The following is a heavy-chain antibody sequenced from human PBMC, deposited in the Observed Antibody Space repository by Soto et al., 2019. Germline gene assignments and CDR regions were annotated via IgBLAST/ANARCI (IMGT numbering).Heavy chain of an antibody. CDR3: ARAYYDRSGYAVDP. CDR2: IYKGGSI. D-gene: IGHD3-22*01. J-gene: IGHJ5*02. V-gene: IGHV4-4*09. Sequence: SETLSLTCRVAGGSISNDYWTWIRQPPGKGLEWIGYIYKGGSINYNPSLKSRVTISVDTSNNQFSLKLSSVTAADTAVYYCARAYYDRSGYAVDPWGQGTLVTVSS. CDR1: GGSISNDY.